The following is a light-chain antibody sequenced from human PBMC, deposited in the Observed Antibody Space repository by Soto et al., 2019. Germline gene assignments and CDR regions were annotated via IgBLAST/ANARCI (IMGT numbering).Light chain of an antibody. J-gene: IGLJ2*01. CDR2: EGS. CDR3: CSYAGSSTLV. V-gene: IGLV2-23*01. CDR1: SSDVGSYNL. Sequence: QSALTQPASVSGSPGQSITISCTGTSSDVGSYNLVSWYQQHPGKAPKLMIYEGSKRPSGVSNRFSGSKSGNTASLTISGLKAEDAADYYCCSYAGSSTLVFGGGTKVTVL.